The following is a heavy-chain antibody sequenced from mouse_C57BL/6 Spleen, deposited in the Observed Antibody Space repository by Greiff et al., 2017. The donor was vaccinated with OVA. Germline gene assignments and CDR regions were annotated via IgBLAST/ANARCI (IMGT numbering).Heavy chain of an antibody. J-gene: IGHJ4*01. Sequence: QVQLQQPGAELVMPGASVKLSCKASGYTFTSYWMHWVKQRPGQGLEWIGEIDPSDSYTNYNQKFKGKSTLTVDKSSSTAYMQLSSLTSEDSAVYYCARSAIDAMDYWGQGTSVTVSS. D-gene: IGHD1-2*01. CDR2: IDPSDSYT. CDR3: ARSAIDAMDY. V-gene: IGHV1-69*01. CDR1: GYTFTSYW.